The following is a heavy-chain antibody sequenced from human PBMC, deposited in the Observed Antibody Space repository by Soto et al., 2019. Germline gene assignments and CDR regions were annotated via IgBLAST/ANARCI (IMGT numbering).Heavy chain of an antibody. CDR3: ARRVLTGYHNYGLDG. J-gene: IGHJ6*02. V-gene: IGHV4-34*01. D-gene: IGHD6-25*01. CDR2: INHSGST. Sequence: QVQLQQWGAGLLKPSETLSLTCAVSGGSFSGYYWNWIRQSPGKGLEWIGEINHSGSTHYNPSLKSRISMSADTSKNQFSLKLNSVTAADTSVYYCARRVLTGYHNYGLDGWAKGPRSPSP. CDR1: GGSFSGYY.